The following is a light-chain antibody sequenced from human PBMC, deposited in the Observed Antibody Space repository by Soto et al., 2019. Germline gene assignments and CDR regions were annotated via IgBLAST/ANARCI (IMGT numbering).Light chain of an antibody. Sequence: EIVLTQSPGTLSLSPGDRATLSCRASQSVTSSYLAWYRQKPGQAPRLLIYDAFSRAIGIPDRFSGSGSGTDFTLTISRLEPEDFAVYFCQQYGSSPLTFGGGTKVEIK. J-gene: IGKJ4*01. CDR2: DAF. CDR3: QQYGSSPLT. V-gene: IGKV3-20*01. CDR1: QSVTSSY.